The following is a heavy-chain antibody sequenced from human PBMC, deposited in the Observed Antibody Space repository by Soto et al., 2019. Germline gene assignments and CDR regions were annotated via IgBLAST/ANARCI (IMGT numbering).Heavy chain of an antibody. CDR1: GYTFPNYD. D-gene: IGHD5-18*01. CDR3: ARASPKVRGYSYGSFDS. J-gene: IGHJ4*02. Sequence: QVQLVQSGAEVKKPGASVKVSCKASGYTFPNYDINWVRQATGQGLEWMGWVNPNTGHTGYAQKFQDRVTMTTDTSISTFYMELNSLRSEDTAVYYCARASPKVRGYSYGSFDSWGQGTLVTVSS. CDR2: VNPNTGHT. V-gene: IGHV1-8*01.